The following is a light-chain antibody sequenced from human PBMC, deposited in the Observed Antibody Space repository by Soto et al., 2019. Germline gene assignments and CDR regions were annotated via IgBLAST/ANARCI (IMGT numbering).Light chain of an antibody. CDR3: QSYDSSLSVSVV. V-gene: IGLV1-40*01. CDR1: SSNIGADYD. J-gene: IGLJ2*01. Sequence: QSVLTQPPSVSGAPGQRVTISCTGSSSNIGADYDVHWYQQLPGTAPKLLIYGNSNRPSGVPDRFSGSKSGTSASLAITGLQAEDEADYYCQSYDSSLSVSVVFGGGTKVTVL. CDR2: GNS.